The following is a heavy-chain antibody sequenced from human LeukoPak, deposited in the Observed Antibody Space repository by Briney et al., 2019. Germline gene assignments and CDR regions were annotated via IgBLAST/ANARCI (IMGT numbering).Heavy chain of an antibody. CDR3: ARVMSHSGYEGY. CDR2: ISAYNGNT. CDR1: GYTFTSYG. Sequence: ASVKVSCKASGYTFTSYGISWVRQAPGQGLEWMGWISAYNGNTNYAQKLQGRATMTTDTSMSTAYMELRSLRSDDTAVYYCARVMSHSGYEGYWGQGTLVTVSS. V-gene: IGHV1-18*01. J-gene: IGHJ4*02. D-gene: IGHD5-12*01.